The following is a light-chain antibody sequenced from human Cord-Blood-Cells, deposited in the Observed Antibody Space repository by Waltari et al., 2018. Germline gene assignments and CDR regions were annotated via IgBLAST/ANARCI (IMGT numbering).Light chain of an antibody. CDR2: DVS. CDR3: SSYTSSSTWV. Sequence: QSALTQTAAGSESPGQSLPISCTGTRSDVGGYHYVSCSQQHPGKAPKLMIYDVSNRPSGVSNRFSGPKSGNTASLTISGLQAEDEADYYCSSYTSSSTWVFGGGTKLTVL. V-gene: IGLV2-14*01. J-gene: IGLJ3*02. CDR1: RSDVGGYHY.